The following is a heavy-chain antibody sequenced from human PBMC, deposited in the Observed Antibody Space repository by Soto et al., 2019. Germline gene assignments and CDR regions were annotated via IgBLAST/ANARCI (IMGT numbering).Heavy chain of an antibody. CDR2: ISTGSSAR. D-gene: IGHD3-22*01. J-gene: IGHJ5*02. CDR1: GFTFSSFG. V-gene: IGHV3-48*01. Sequence: EVQLVESGGGLVQPGGSLRLSCVASGFTFSSFGMNWVRQAPGKGLEWVSYISTGSSARFYADSVKGRFTISRDNAKKSLFLQMNSLRAEDTAMYSCARGFYDDSSYYPSYNWFDPWGQGTLVTVSS. CDR3: ARGFYDDSSYYPSYNWFDP.